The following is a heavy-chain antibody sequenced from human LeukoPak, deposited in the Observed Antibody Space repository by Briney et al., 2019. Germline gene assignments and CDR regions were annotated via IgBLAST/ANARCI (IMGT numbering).Heavy chain of an antibody. CDR1: GYTFTNYY. CDR3: ARGSAVATEIDY. Sequence: ASVKVSCKASGYTFTNYYIHWVRQAPGQGLEWMGILNPSGDSSNYEQKFQGRFTMTRDTSTSTVYMELSSLRSEDTAVYYCARGSAVATEIDYWGQGTLVTVSS. V-gene: IGHV1-46*01. J-gene: IGHJ4*02. D-gene: IGHD5-12*01. CDR2: LNPSGDSS.